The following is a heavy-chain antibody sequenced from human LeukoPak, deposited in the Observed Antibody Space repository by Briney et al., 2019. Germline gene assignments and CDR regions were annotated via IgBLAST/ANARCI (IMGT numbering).Heavy chain of an antibody. CDR3: ATSCTSCFYYFDY. V-gene: IGHV4-31*03. J-gene: IGHJ4*02. D-gene: IGHD2-2*01. CDR1: GGSISSGGYY. CDR2: IYYSGST. Sequence: SETLSLTCTVSGGSISSGGYYWSWIRQHPGKGLEWIGYIYYSGSTYYNPPLKSRVTISVDTSKNQFSLKLSSVTAADTAVYYCATSCTSCFYYFDYWGQGTLVTVSS.